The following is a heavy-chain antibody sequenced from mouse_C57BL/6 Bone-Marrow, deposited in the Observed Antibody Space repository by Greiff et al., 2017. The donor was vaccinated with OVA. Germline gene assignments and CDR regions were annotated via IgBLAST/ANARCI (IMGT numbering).Heavy chain of an antibody. D-gene: IGHD4-1*01. CDR2: ISNGGGST. Sequence: EVKLMESGGGLVQPGGSLKLSCAASGFTFSDYYMYWVRQTPEKRLEWVAYISNGGGSTYYPDTVKGRFTISRDNAKNTLYLQMSSRKAEDTAMYYCARHEGLGFAYWGQGTLVTVSA. J-gene: IGHJ3*01. V-gene: IGHV5-12*01. CDR1: GFTFSDYY. CDR3: ARHEGLGFAY.